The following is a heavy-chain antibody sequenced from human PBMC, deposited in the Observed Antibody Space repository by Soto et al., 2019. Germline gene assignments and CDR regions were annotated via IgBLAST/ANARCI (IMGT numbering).Heavy chain of an antibody. V-gene: IGHV1-69*12. CDR2: IIPLFRRP. Sequence: QVQLVQSGAEVKEPGSSVKVSCQASGVTFSSYALSWVRQAPGQGLEWMGGIIPLFRRPDYAQKFQGRVTITADESTSTANTELSSMRSEDTAIYYCASDNGRPQLDGNYYYITDVWGQGTTITVSS. J-gene: IGHJ6*02. CDR1: GVTFSSYA. CDR3: ASDNGRPQLDGNYYYITDV. D-gene: IGHD3-3*02.